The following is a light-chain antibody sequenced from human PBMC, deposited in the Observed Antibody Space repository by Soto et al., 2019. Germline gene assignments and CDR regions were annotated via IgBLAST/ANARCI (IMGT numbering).Light chain of an antibody. CDR2: EVS. Sequence: QSVLTQPASVSGSPGQSITTSPTGTSSDGGGYNYVSWYQQHPGKTPKLMIYEVSNRPSGDSNRFSGSKSGNTASLTISGLQAEDEADYYCSSYTSSSTAVFGTGTKVNVL. J-gene: IGLJ1*01. CDR3: SSYTSSSTAV. CDR1: SSDGGGYNY. V-gene: IGLV2-14*01.